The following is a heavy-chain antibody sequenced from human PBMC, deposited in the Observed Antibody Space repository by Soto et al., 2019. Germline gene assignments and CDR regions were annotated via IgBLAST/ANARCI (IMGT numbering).Heavy chain of an antibody. D-gene: IGHD1-26*01. J-gene: IGHJ3*02. V-gene: IGHV3-48*03. CDR2: ISSSGSTI. Sequence: GESLKISCAASGFTFSSYEMNWVRQAPGKGLEWVSYISSSGSTIYYADSVKGRFTISRDNAKNSLYLQMNSLRAEDTAVYYCARESGEGIRLRAFDIWGQGTMVTVSS. CDR1: GFTFSSYE. CDR3: ARESGEGIRLRAFDI.